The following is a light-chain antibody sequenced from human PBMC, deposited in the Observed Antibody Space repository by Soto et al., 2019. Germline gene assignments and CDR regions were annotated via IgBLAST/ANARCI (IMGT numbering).Light chain of an antibody. V-gene: IGKV1-5*03. CDR1: QSISSW. Sequence: IQMTQSPYTLSASVGGTFTITCRASQSISSWLAWYQQKPRKAPKLLIYKASSLESGVPSRFSGSGSGTEFTLTISSLQPGDFATYYCQQYNDSPWTFGQGTKVDIK. J-gene: IGKJ1*01. CDR2: KAS. CDR3: QQYNDSPWT.